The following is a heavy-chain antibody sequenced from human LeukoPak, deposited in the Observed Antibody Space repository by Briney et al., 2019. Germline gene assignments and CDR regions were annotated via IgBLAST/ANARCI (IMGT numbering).Heavy chain of an antibody. J-gene: IGHJ5*02. CDR1: GGPLSILY. Sequence: PGEPLSLLCSVWGGPLSILYWIWPRNPPGRAREGLAYIYYSGCTNHNPPLERRIPKFINTPKKQFSLQLGSVTRADTAVYLCARHYYDSSGYYNNWFDPWGQGTMVTVSS. V-gene: IGHV4-59*08. CDR3: ARHYYDSSGYYNNWFDP. CDR2: IYYSGCT. D-gene: IGHD3-22*01.